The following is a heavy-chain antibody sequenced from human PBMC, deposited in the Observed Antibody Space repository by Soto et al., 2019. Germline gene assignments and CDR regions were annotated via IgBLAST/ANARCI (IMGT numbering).Heavy chain of an antibody. CDR3: ARADYEILTGSYAMDV. V-gene: IGHV4-39*01. J-gene: IGHJ6*02. CDR1: GGSIYRSGYY. D-gene: IGHD3-9*01. CDR2: IDYNGVT. Sequence: QVQLQESGPGLVKPSETLSLTCTVSGGSIYRSGYYWGWIRQPPGRGLEWIGNIDYNGVTYSNPSLKSRVTISRDTSKNQFSLKLTSVTAADTALYYCARADYEILTGSYAMDVWGQGTTVTVSS.